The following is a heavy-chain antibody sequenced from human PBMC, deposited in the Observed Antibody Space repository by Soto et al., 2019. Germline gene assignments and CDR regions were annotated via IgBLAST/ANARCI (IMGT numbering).Heavy chain of an antibody. Sequence: QMQLVQSGGGLVKPGGSLTLSCKASGFTFSDYYMIWVRQTPGKGLEWLSYISDSGSTIYYADSVRARFTIFRENAANSVYLQLDGLTDGDTAFYYCARGGSGRTRGGWLGPWGHRSLVTVSS. CDR3: ARGGSGRTRGGWLGP. D-gene: IGHD6-25*01. J-gene: IGHJ5*02. CDR2: ISDSGSTI. V-gene: IGHV3-11*01. CDR1: GFTFSDYY.